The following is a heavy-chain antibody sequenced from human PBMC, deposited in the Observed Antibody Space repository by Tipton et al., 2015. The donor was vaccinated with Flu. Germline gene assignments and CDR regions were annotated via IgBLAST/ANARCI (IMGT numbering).Heavy chain of an antibody. J-gene: IGHJ2*01. D-gene: IGHD4-17*01. CDR1: GFTFSRND. Sequence: SLRLSCAASGFTFSRNDMHWVRQATGKGLEWVSAIGTAGDTYYPGSVKGRFTISRENAKNSLYLQMNSLRAGDTAVYYCARGILDYGDYWYFDLWGRGPLVTVSS. V-gene: IGHV3-13*01. CDR3: ARGILDYGDYWYFDL. CDR2: IGTAGDT.